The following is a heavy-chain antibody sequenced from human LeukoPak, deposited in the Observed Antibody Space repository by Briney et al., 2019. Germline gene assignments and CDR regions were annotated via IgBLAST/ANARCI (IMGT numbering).Heavy chain of an antibody. J-gene: IGHJ5*02. Sequence: SETLSLTCTVSGGSISSYYWSWIRQPPGKGLEWIGYIYHSGSTNYNPSLKSRVTISVDTSKNQFSLKLSSVTAADTAVYYCARIRIAARQGGWFDPWGQGTLVTVSS. CDR2: IYHSGST. CDR3: ARIRIAARQGGWFDP. CDR1: GGSISSYY. V-gene: IGHV4-59*01. D-gene: IGHD6-6*01.